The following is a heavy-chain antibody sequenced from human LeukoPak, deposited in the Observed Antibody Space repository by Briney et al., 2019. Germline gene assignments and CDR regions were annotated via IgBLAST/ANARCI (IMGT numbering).Heavy chain of an antibody. J-gene: IGHJ4*02. D-gene: IGHD6-6*01. CDR1: GYTFTSYD. CDR3: ARVGGIAARRGIGY. CDR2: MNPNSGNT. V-gene: IGHV1-8*03. Sequence: GASVKVSCKASGYTFTSYDINWVRQATGQGLEWMGWMNPNSGNTGYAQKFQGRVTITRNTSISTAYMELSSLRSEDTAVYYCARVGGIAARRGIGYWGQGTLVTVSS.